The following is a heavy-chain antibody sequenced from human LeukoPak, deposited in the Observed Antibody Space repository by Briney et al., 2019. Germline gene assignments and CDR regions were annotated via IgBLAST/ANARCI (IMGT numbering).Heavy chain of an antibody. CDR2: IWYDGSNK. CDR1: GFTFNSYG. Sequence: GGSLRLSCAASGFTFNSYGMHWVRQAPGKGLEWVAVIWYDGSNKYYADSVKGRFTISRDNSKNTLYLQMNSLRAEDTAVYYCAKDFGWSFDYWGQGTLVTVSS. V-gene: IGHV3-30*02. CDR3: AKDFGWSFDY. J-gene: IGHJ4*02. D-gene: IGHD2-8*01.